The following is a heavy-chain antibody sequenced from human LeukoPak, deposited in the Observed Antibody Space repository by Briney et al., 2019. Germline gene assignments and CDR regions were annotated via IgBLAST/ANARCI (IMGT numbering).Heavy chain of an antibody. CDR2: IWYDGSNK. D-gene: IGHD6-19*01. CDR1: GFTFSSYG. CDR3: AKGHRSSSSFFDS. J-gene: IGHJ4*02. Sequence: GGSLRLSCAASGFTFSSYGMHWVRQAPGKGLEWEAVIWYDGSNKYYADSVKGRFTISRDNSDNTLYLQMNSLRAEDTAVYYCAKGHRSSSSFFDSWGQGILVTVSS. V-gene: IGHV3-33*06.